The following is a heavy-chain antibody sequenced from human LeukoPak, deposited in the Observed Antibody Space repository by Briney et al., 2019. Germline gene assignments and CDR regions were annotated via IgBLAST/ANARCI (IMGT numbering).Heavy chain of an antibody. Sequence: SVKVSCKTTGYTFTGYFLNWVRQAPGRGLEWMGGIIPVFGTTNYAQKFQGRVTITADESTTTAYMELRSLRSEDTAVYYCARGVRNSGSYYVDYWGQGTPVTVSS. J-gene: IGHJ4*02. D-gene: IGHD1-26*01. V-gene: IGHV1-69*13. CDR1: GYTFTGYF. CDR3: ARGVRNSGSYYVDY. CDR2: IIPVFGTT.